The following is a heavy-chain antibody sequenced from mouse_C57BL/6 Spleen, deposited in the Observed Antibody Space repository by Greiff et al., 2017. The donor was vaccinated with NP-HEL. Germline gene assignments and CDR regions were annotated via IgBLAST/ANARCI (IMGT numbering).Heavy chain of an antibody. V-gene: IGHV10-1*01. CDR1: GFSFNTYA. Sequence: GGGLVQPKGSLKLSCAASGFSFNTYAMNWVRQAPGKGLEWVARIRSKSNNYATYYADSVKDRFTISRDDSESMLYLQMNNLKTEDTAMYYCVRQGSLYYFDYWGQGTTLTVSS. D-gene: IGHD6-1*01. J-gene: IGHJ2*01. CDR3: VRQGSLYYFDY. CDR2: IRSKSNNYAT.